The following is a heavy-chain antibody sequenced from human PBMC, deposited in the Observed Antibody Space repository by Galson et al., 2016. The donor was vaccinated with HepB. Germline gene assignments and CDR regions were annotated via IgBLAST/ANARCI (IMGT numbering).Heavy chain of an antibody. Sequence: SLRLSCAASGFTFSVYGIHWVRQAPGKGLEWVAVIWYDGTNKYYADSVRGRFTISRDNSKNTLYLQMNSLRAEDTALYYCARARPGGYSYVFIDYWGQGTRVTVSS. CDR3: ARARPGGYSYVFIDY. V-gene: IGHV3-33*01. J-gene: IGHJ4*02. CDR1: GFTFSVYG. CDR2: IWYDGTNK. D-gene: IGHD5-18*01.